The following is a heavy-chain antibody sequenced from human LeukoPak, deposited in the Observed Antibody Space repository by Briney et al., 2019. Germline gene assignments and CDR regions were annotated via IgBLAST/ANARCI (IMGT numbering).Heavy chain of an antibody. CDR3: ARDSHDAFDI. CDR2: ISAYNGNT. CDR1: AYTFTSYG. V-gene: IGHV1-18*01. J-gene: IGHJ3*02. Sequence: GASVKVSCKASAYTFTSYGIRRVRQAPGQGLEWMGWISAYNGNTNYAQKLQGRVTMTTDTSTSTAYMELRSLRSDDTAVYYCARDSHDAFDIWGQGTMVTVSS.